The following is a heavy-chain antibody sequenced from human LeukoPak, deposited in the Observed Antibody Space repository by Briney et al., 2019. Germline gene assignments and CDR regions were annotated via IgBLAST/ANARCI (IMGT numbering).Heavy chain of an antibody. CDR3: AAESNYYDSSGYYAFDI. CDR2: IVVGSGNT. Sequence: ASVKVSCKASGFTFTSSAVQWVRQARGQRLESIGWIVVGSGNTNYAQKFQERVTITRDMSTSTAYMELSSLRSEDTAVYYCAAESNYYDSSGYYAFDIWGQGTMVTVSS. CDR1: GFTFTSSA. J-gene: IGHJ3*02. D-gene: IGHD3-22*01. V-gene: IGHV1-58*01.